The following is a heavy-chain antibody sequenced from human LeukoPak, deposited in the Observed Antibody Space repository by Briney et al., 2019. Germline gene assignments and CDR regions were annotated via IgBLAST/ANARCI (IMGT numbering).Heavy chain of an antibody. CDR2: IIPIFGTA. CDR3: ARDGFSIAAAGVYYYYMDV. CDR1: GGTFSSYA. J-gene: IGHJ6*03. V-gene: IGHV1-69*05. Sequence: SVKVSCKASGGTFSSYAISRVRQAPGHGLEWMGRIIPIFGTANYAQKFQGRVTITTDESTSTAYMELSSLRSEDTAVYYCARDGFSIAAAGVYYYYMDVWGKGTTVTVSS. D-gene: IGHD6-13*01.